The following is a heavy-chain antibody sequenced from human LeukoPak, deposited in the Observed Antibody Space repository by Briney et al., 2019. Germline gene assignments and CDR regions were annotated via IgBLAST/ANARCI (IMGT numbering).Heavy chain of an antibody. D-gene: IGHD5-24*01. Sequence: GGSLRLSCAASGFTFSNFAINWVRQAPGKGLEWVSVISNSGDTTYYRDSVKGRFTISRDNSRNTVSLQMNSLRAEDTAVYYCAKEGRSLQTYWGQGTLVAVSS. CDR3: AKEGRSLQTY. CDR1: GFTFSNFA. V-gene: IGHV3-23*01. CDR2: ISNSGDTT. J-gene: IGHJ4*02.